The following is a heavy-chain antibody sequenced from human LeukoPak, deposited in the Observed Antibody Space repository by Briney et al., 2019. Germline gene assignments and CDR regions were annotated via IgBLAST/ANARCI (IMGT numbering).Heavy chain of an antibody. Sequence: ASVKVSCKASGGTFSSYAISWVRQAPGQGLEWMGRIIPILGIANYAQKFQGRVTITADKSTSTAYMELSSLRSEDTAVYYCARVPLREVRGTPPHAFDIWGQGTMVTVSS. V-gene: IGHV1-69*04. D-gene: IGHD3-10*01. J-gene: IGHJ3*02. CDR1: GGTFSSYA. CDR2: IIPILGIA. CDR3: ARVPLREVRGTPPHAFDI.